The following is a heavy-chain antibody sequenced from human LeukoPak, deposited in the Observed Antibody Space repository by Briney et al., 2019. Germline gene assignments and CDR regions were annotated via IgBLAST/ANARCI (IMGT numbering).Heavy chain of an antibody. CDR1: GGTFSSYA. J-gene: IGHJ4*02. CDR3: ARAELYNMIVGSHDY. D-gene: IGHD3-22*01. CDR2: IIPIFGTA. V-gene: IGHV1-69*05. Sequence: ASVKVSCNASGGTFSSYAISWVRQAPGQGLEWMGRIIPIFGTANYAQKFQGRVTITTDESTSTAYMELSSLRSEDTAVYYCARAELYNMIVGSHDYWGQGTLVTVSS.